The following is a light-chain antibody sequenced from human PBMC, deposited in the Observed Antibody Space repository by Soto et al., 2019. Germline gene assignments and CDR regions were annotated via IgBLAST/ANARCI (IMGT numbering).Light chain of an antibody. CDR2: AAS. Sequence: ELVMTQSPATLSVSPGERATLSCRASQSVRSNLAWYQQKPGQSPRLLIYAASTRATGIPARFSGSGSGTEFTLTISSLQSEDFAVYYCQRYNNWPPWTFGQGTKVEIK. CDR3: QRYNNWPPWT. CDR1: QSVRSN. V-gene: IGKV3-15*01. J-gene: IGKJ1*01.